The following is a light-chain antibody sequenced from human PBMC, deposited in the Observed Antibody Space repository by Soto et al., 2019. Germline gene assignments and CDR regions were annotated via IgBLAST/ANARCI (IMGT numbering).Light chain of an antibody. Sequence: QSALTQPRSVSGSPGQSVTISCTRTSSDVANYNYVSWYQQHPGKAPKLLIYDVNKRPSGVPYRFSGSKPGNTASLTISGLQADDEADYYCCSYAGTYTRVFGTGTKVTVL. CDR1: SSDVANYNY. V-gene: IGLV2-11*01. CDR3: CSYAGTYTRV. CDR2: DVN. J-gene: IGLJ1*01.